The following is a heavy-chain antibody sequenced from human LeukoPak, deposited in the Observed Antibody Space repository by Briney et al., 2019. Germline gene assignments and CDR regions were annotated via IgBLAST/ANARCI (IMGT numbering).Heavy chain of an antibody. J-gene: IGHJ3*02. CDR1: GGSISSYY. V-gene: IGHV4-59*08. Sequence: PSETLSLTCTVSGGSISSYYWSWIRQPPGKGLEWIGYIYYSGSTNYNPSLKSRVTISVDTSKNQFSLKLSSVTAADTAVYYCARHEDYGDYHDAFDIWGQGTMVTVSS. CDR3: ARHEDYGDYHDAFDI. CDR2: IYYSGST. D-gene: IGHD4-17*01.